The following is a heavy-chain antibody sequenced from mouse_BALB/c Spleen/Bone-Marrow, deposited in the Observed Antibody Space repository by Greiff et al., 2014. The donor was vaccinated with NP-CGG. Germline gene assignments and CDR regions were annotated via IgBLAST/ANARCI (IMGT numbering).Heavy chain of an antibody. CDR2: IWAGGST. V-gene: IGHV2-9*02. Sequence: QVQLQQSGPGLVAPSQSLSITCTVSGFSLTSYGVHWVRQPPGKGLEWLGVIWAGGSTNYNSALMSRLSISKDNSKSQVFLKMNSLQTEDTAMYYCARDPIYYDYDWYLDVGGAGTTVTVAS. CDR3: ARDPIYYDYDWYLDV. CDR1: GFSLTSYG. D-gene: IGHD2-4*01. J-gene: IGHJ1*01.